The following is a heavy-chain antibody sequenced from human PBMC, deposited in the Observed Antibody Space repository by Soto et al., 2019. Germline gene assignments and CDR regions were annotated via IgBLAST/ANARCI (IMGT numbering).Heavy chain of an antibody. D-gene: IGHD6-13*01. CDR1: GGSISSHY. V-gene: IGHV4-59*08. J-gene: IGHJ2*01. CDR3: ARPRGIAPAVWYCDL. Sequence: QVQLQESGPGLVKPSETLSLTCTVSGGSISSHYWSWIRQPPGRGLEWIGFIYYSGITDSNPSLKSRVSRSIDPSKNQLSLRLSSVTAADTAVYYCARPRGIAPAVWYCDLWGRGTLVTVSS. CDR2: IYYSGIT.